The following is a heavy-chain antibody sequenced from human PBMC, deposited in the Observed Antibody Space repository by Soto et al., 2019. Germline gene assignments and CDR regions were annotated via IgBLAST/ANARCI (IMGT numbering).Heavy chain of an antibody. D-gene: IGHD2-2*01. CDR1: GYTFTSYW. Sequence: GESLKISCQGSGYTFTSYWIGWVRQMPGEGLEWLGAIYPGDSDTRYSPSFQGQVTISGDKSISTAYLQWSSLKASDTAMYYCAQFRGSTSCPHYWGKGTMVTVSS. CDR2: IYPGDSDT. CDR3: AQFRGSTSCPHY. V-gene: IGHV5-51*01. J-gene: IGHJ4*01.